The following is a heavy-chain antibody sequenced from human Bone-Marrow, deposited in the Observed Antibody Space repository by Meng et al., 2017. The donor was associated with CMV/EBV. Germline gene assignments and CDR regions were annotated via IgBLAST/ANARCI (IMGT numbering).Heavy chain of an antibody. CDR2: IYPGDSDA. CDR1: GYSFTTFW. CDR3: ARQGGRIATGPTGHYGMDV. J-gene: IGHJ6*02. D-gene: IGHD1-26*01. Sequence: GESLKISCGGSGYSFTTFWIAWVRQMPGKGLEWMGIIYPGDSDARYGPSFQGQVTISADKSITTAYLQWSSLKASDTAIYYCARQGGRIATGPTGHYGMDVCDQGTTVIASS. V-gene: IGHV5-51*01.